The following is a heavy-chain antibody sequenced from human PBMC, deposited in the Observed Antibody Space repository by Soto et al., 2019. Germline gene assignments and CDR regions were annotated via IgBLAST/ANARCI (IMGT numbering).Heavy chain of an antibody. V-gene: IGHV1-2*02. J-gene: IGHJ4*02. CDR1: GYTFSGHF. CDR2: INPDTGNT. Sequence: QVQLVQSGAELKKPGASVKVSCKTSGYTFSGHFLQWVRQAPGAGPEWMGWINPDTGNTNYGQKFEVRVTMTRDMSISAAYMELTKLTVDDTAVYFCARAGSYCSGGSCAFAYWGQGSLVTVSS. CDR3: ARAGSYCSGGSCAFAY. D-gene: IGHD2-15*01.